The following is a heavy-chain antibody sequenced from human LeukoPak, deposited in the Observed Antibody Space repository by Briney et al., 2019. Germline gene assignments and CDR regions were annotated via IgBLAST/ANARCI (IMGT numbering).Heavy chain of an antibody. Sequence: GSLRLSCAASGFTFSSYSMNWVRQAPGKGLEWVSSISSSSSYIYYADSVKGRFTISRDNAKNSLYLQMNSLRAEDTAVYYCARLREMATIRSAFDIWGQGTMVTVSS. CDR3: ARLREMATIRSAFDI. D-gene: IGHD5-24*01. V-gene: IGHV3-21*01. CDR1: GFTFSSYS. J-gene: IGHJ3*02. CDR2: ISSSSSYI.